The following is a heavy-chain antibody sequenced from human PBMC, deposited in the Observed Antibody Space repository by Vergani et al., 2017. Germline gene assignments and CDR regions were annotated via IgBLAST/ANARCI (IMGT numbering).Heavy chain of an antibody. V-gene: IGHV1-18*01. CDR3: ARVSLRFFGWRNNYGMDV. Sequence: QVQLVQSGAEVKKPGASVKVSCKASGYTFTSYGISWVRQAPGQGLEWMGWISAYNGNTNYAQKLQGRVTMTTDTSTSTAYMELRSRRSDDTAVYYCARVSLRFFGWRNNYGMDVWGQGTTVTVSS. CDR2: ISAYNGNT. CDR1: GYTFTSYG. J-gene: IGHJ6*02. D-gene: IGHD3-3*01.